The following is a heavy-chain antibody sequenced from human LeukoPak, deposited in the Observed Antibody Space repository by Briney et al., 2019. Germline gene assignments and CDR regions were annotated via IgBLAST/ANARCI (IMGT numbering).Heavy chain of an antibody. CDR3: ARDPPYGDYRVAPDY. CDR2: ISAYNGNT. Sequence: ASVKVSCKASGGTFSNYAISWVRQAPGQGLEWMGWISAYNGNTNYAQKLQGRVTLTTDTSTSTAYMELRSLRSDDTAVYYCARDPPYGDYRVAPDYWGQGTLVTVSS. V-gene: IGHV1-18*01. D-gene: IGHD4-17*01. CDR1: GGTFSNYA. J-gene: IGHJ4*02.